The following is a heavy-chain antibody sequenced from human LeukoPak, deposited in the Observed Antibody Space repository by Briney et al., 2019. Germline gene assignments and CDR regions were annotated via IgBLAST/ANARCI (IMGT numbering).Heavy chain of an antibody. D-gene: IGHD2-8*01. V-gene: IGHV4-4*07. CDR1: GGSISSYY. CDR3: ARKGDCTNGVCYPDWYFDL. CDR2: IYSSGST. Sequence: SETLSLTCTVSGGSISSYYWSWMRQPAGKGLEWIGRIYSSGSTDYNPSLKSRVTISVDTSKNQFSLKLSSVTAADTAVYYCARKGDCTNGVCYPDWYFDLWGRGTLVTVSS. J-gene: IGHJ2*01.